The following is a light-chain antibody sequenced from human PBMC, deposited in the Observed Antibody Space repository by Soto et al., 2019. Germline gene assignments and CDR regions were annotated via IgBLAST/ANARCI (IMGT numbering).Light chain of an antibody. V-gene: IGKV3-15*01. J-gene: IGKJ1*01. Sequence: EIVMTQSPANLSVSPGERATLSCRASQSVNNILAWYQQTPAQAPRLLIYGASTRATGIPARFSGSVSGSDFTLTISSLQAEDFAIYYCQQYNNWWTFGQGTKVEIK. CDR1: QSVNNI. CDR3: QQYNNWWT. CDR2: GAS.